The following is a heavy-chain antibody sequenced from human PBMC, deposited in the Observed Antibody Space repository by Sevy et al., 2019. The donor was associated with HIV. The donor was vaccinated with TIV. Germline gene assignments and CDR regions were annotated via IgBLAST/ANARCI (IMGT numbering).Heavy chain of an antibody. J-gene: IGHJ4*02. D-gene: IGHD2-2*01. CDR2: FHEDGES. Sequence: ASVKVSCKVSGYTLSKLSMHWVRQAPGKGLEWMGGFHEDGESMYAQKFQGRVTMTEDTSTDTAYMELSGLRSEDTAVYYCATDIVVGRDYWGQGTLVTVSS. V-gene: IGHV1-24*01. CDR3: ATDIVVGRDY. CDR1: GYTLSKLS.